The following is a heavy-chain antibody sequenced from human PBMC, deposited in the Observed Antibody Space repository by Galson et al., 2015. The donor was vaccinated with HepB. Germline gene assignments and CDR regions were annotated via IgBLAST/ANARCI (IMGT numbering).Heavy chain of an antibody. J-gene: IGHJ4*02. Sequence: LRLSCASSGFTFGDYAMNWVRQAPGKGLEWVAFIRTETYGGTTEYAASVKGRFTIFRDDSNSIAYLQMYSLKIADTAVYYCTRDLGYYYGTGSDYWGQGTLVTVSS. V-gene: IGHV3-49*04. CDR1: GFTFGDYA. CDR3: TRDLGYYYGTGSDY. D-gene: IGHD3-10*01. CDR2: IRTETYGGTT.